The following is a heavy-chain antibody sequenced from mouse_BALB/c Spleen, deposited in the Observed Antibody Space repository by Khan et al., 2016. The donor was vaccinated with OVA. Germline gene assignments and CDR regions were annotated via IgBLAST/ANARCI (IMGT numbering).Heavy chain of an antibody. CDR3: EGSTVVTTRDALDY. J-gene: IGHJ4*01. CDR2: IYPGSANT. Sequence: VQLQESGPELVKPGASVKISCKASGYTFTDYYINWVKQKPGQGLEWIGWIYPGSANTKYNEKFKGKATLTVDTSSSTAYMQLSSLASEDTAGSFCEGSTVVTTRDALDYCGQGTSVTVSS. D-gene: IGHD1-1*01. CDR1: GYTFTDYY. V-gene: IGHV1-84*02.